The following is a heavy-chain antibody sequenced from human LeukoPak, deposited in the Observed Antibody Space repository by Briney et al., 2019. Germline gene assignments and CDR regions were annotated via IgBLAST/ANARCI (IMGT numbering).Heavy chain of an antibody. Sequence: GGSLRLSCAASGFTFSTFWMHWVRQAPGEGPVWVSRINNDGSTTNYAASVKGRFTISRDNAKNTLYLQMNSLTDDDTAVYYCATAGQYRFDNWGQGTLVTVSS. V-gene: IGHV3-74*01. D-gene: IGHD6-19*01. CDR2: INNDGSTT. CDR1: GFTFSTFW. CDR3: ATAGQYRFDN. J-gene: IGHJ5*02.